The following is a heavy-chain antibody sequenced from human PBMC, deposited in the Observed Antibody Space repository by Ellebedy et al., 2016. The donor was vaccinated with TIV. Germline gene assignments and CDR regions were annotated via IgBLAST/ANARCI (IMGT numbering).Heavy chain of an antibody. V-gene: IGHV3-48*04. Sequence: GESLKISXAASGITFTSYSMTWLRQAPGKGLDWISYIGSTSGTTHYADSVRGRFTISRDNAKKSLFLQMNSLRVEDTAMYYCSRNLGHYMLSDWGQGSLVTVSS. J-gene: IGHJ4*02. CDR1: GITFTSYS. D-gene: IGHD2-8*01. CDR2: IGSTSGTT. CDR3: SRNLGHYMLSD.